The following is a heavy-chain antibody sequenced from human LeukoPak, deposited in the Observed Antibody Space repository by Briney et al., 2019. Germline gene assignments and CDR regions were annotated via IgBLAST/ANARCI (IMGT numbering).Heavy chain of an antibody. V-gene: IGHV3-7*03. J-gene: IGHJ6*04. Sequence: GGALRLSCAASGFIFSSYWMSWVCQAPGKGLECVANIKEDGSEKYYVDSVKGRFTISRDNAKNSLYLQTNSLRAEDTAVYYCARRALRYCSSTSCPAQYYGVDVWGKGTTVTVSS. CDR1: GFIFSSYW. CDR2: IKEDGSEK. CDR3: ARRALRYCSSTSCPAQYYGVDV. D-gene: IGHD2-2*01.